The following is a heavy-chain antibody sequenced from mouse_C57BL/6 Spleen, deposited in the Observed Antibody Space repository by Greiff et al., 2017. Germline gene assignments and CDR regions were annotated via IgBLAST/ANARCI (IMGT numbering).Heavy chain of an antibody. CDR1: GYTFTDYN. J-gene: IGHJ3*01. CDR3: ARGDYDYDGGFAY. V-gene: IGHV1-18*01. D-gene: IGHD2-4*01. CDR2: INPNNGGT. Sequence: VHVKQSGPELVKPGASVKIPCKASGYTFTDYNMDWVKQSHGKSLEWIGDINPNNGGTIYNQKFKGKATLTVDKSSSTAYMELRSLTSEDTAVYYCARGDYDYDGGFAYWGQGTLVTVSA.